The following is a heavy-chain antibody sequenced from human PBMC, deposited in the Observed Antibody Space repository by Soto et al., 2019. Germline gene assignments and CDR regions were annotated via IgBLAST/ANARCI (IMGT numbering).Heavy chain of an antibody. CDR2: ISGRGGST. D-gene: IGHD6-13*01. V-gene: IGHV3-23*01. Sequence: PGGSLRLSCAASGSTLSSYAMSWVRQAPGKGLEWVSAISGRGGSTYYADSVKGLFTISRDNSKNTLYLQMNSLRDEDTAVYYCANLAAAGTEDFDYWGQGTLVTVSS. J-gene: IGHJ4*02. CDR3: ANLAAAGTEDFDY. CDR1: GSTLSSYA.